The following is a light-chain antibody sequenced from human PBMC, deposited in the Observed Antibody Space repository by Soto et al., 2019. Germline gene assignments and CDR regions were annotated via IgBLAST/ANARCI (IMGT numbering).Light chain of an antibody. J-gene: IGKJ1*01. CDR1: QSVSDTY. CDR3: QFGTLVWT. Sequence: EIVLTQSPGTLSLSPGERATLACRASQSVSDTYLAWYQQKPGQPPRLLIYGASNRATVISDRFSGSGSGTDFTLTVSRLEPEDFAVYYCQFGTLVWTFGQGTKVEIK. V-gene: IGKV3-20*01. CDR2: GAS.